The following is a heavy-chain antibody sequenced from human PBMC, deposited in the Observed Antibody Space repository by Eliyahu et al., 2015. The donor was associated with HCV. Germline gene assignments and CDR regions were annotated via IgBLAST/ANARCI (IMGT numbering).Heavy chain of an antibody. J-gene: IGHJ4*02. D-gene: IGHD2-15*01. CDR3: AKDRGYCSGGSCYYLDY. CDR2: ISYDGSNK. V-gene: IGHV3-30*18. Sequence: QVQLVESGGGVVQPGRSLRLSCAASGFXFXSYGMHWVRQAPGKGLEWVAVISYDGSNKYYADSVKGRFTISRDNSKNTLYLQMNSLRAEDTAVYYCAKDRGYCSGGSCYYLDYWGQGTLVTVSS. CDR1: GFXFXSYG.